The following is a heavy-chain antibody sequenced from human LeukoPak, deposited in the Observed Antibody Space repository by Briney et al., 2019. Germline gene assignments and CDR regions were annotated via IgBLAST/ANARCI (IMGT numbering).Heavy chain of an antibody. CDR1: GFTFSTYG. Sequence: GRSLRLSCAASGFTFSTYGIHWVRQAPGKGLEWVTVISYDGNNIYYADSVKGRFTISRDNSKNTVHLQMNSLRVEDTAVYYCAKDGLRYCSSSSCLDAFDIWGQGTMVTVAS. D-gene: IGHD2-15*01. CDR2: ISYDGNNI. J-gene: IGHJ3*02. CDR3: AKDGLRYCSSSSCLDAFDI. V-gene: IGHV3-30*18.